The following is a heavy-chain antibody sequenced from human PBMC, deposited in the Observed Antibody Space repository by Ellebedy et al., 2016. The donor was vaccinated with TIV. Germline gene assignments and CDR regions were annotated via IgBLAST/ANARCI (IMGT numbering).Heavy chain of an antibody. Sequence: GESLKISXAASGFTFSGSAMHWVRQASGKGLEWVGRIRSKANSYATAYAASVKGRFTISRDDSKNTAYLQMNSLKTEDTAVYYCTTSPGDYWGQGTLVTVSS. J-gene: IGHJ4*02. CDR1: GFTFSGSA. V-gene: IGHV3-73*01. CDR2: IRSKANSYAT. CDR3: TTSPGDY.